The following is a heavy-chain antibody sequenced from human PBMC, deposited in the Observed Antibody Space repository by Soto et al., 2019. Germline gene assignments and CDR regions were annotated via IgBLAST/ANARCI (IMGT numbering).Heavy chain of an antibody. Sequence: SETLSLTCTVSGGSVSSNSYSWGWVRQPPGTGLEWIGTINSSENTNYNPSLQSRVTISVDTSKNQFSLKLTSVTAADTAVYYCARDKITGLFDYWGQGTLDTVSS. CDR2: INSSENT. D-gene: IGHD2-8*02. J-gene: IGHJ4*02. CDR3: ARDKITGLFDY. CDR1: GGSVSSNSYS. V-gene: IGHV4-39*07.